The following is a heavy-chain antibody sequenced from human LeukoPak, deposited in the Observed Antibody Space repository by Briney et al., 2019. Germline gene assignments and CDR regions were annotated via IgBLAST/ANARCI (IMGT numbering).Heavy chain of an antibody. CDR1: GFTFTSSA. Sequence: SVKVSCKASGFTFTSSAMQWVRQPRGQRLEWIGWIVVASGNTNYAQKFQERVTITRDMSTSTAYMELSSLRSEDTAVYYCAATIAADTAYYGMDVWGQGTTVTASS. J-gene: IGHJ6*02. CDR2: IVVASGNT. V-gene: IGHV1-58*02. CDR3: AATIAADTAYYGMDV. D-gene: IGHD6-13*01.